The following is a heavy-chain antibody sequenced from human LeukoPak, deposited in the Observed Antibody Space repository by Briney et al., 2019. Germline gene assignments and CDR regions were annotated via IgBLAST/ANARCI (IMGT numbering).Heavy chain of an antibody. CDR1: GFMFTTYA. Sequence: GGSLRLSCAASGFMFTTYAMSWVRQAPGKGLEWVANIKQDGSEKYYVDSVKGRFTISRDNAKNSLYLQMNSLRAEDTAVYYCARERYDAFDIWGQGTMVTVSS. CDR3: ARERYDAFDI. V-gene: IGHV3-7*04. CDR2: IKQDGSEK. D-gene: IGHD4-17*01. J-gene: IGHJ3*02.